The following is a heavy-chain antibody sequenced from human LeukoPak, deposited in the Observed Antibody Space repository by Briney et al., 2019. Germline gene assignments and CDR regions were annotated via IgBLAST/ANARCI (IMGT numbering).Heavy chain of an antibody. CDR2: ISYDGSNT. Sequence: GGSLRLSCEASGFTFSSYTMHWVRQAPGKGLEWVAVISYDGSNTYYADSVKGRFTISRDNSKNMLYLQMNSLRAEDTAVYYCARGEADYGGNFGDYWGQGTLVTVSS. J-gene: IGHJ4*02. CDR1: GFTFSSYT. CDR3: ARGEADYGGNFGDY. V-gene: IGHV3-30*04. D-gene: IGHD4-23*01.